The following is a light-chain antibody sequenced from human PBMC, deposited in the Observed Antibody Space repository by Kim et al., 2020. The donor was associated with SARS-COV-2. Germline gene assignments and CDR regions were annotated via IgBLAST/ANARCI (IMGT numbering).Light chain of an antibody. CDR1: SGDIGTYTS. CDR3: SSFTSSTTWV. CDR2: AVT. Sequence: QSNATSCTGTSGDIGTYTSVSWYQQHPDMAPKLILYAVTKRPSGASYRFSGSKSGNTASLTISGLQAEDEAHYYCSSFTSSTTWVFGGGTQLTVL. J-gene: IGLJ3*02. V-gene: IGLV2-14*03.